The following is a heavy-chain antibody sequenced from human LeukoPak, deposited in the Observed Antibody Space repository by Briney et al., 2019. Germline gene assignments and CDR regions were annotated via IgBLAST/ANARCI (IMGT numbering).Heavy chain of an antibody. V-gene: IGHV3-21*01. J-gene: IGHJ2*01. Sequence: GGSLRLSCAASGFTFSGYGMNWVRQAPGKGLEWVSSISSGGSYMYYADSLKGRFTISRDNAKNSLYLQMNSLRAEDTAVYYCARVGAKGGWYFDLWGRGTLVTVSS. CDR2: ISSGGSYM. CDR3: ARVGAKGGWYFDL. CDR1: GFTFSGYG. D-gene: IGHD3-10*01.